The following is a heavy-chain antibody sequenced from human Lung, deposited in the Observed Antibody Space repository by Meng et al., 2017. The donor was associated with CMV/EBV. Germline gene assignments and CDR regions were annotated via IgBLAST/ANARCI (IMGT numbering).Heavy chain of an antibody. D-gene: IGHD3-22*01. Sequence: GGSLRLXCAASGFTFSSYWMSWVRQAPGKGLECVANIKQDGSEKYYVDSVKGRFTISRDNAKNSLYLQMNSLRAEDTAVYYCARETDSSGWDYWGQGKMVNGAS. J-gene: IGHJ4*02. CDR2: IKQDGSEK. CDR3: ARETDSSGWDY. V-gene: IGHV3-7*01. CDR1: GFTFSSYW.